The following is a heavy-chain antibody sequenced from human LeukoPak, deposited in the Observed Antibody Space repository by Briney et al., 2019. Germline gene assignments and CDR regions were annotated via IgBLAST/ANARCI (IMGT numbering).Heavy chain of an antibody. J-gene: IGHJ4*02. CDR2: INPNSGGT. CDR1: GYTFTGYY. D-gene: IGHD3-22*01. CDR3: ARWGTYYYDSSGYPNFDY. V-gene: IGHV1-2*02. Sequence: ASVKVSCKASGYTFTGYYMHWVRQAPGQGLEWMGWINPNSGGTNYAQKFQGRVTMTRDTSISTAYMELSRLRSDDTAVYYCARWGTYYYDSSGYPNFDYWGQGTLVTVSS.